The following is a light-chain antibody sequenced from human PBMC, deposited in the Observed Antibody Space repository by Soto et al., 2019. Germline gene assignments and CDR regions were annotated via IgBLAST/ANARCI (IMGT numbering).Light chain of an antibody. Sequence: EIVLTQSPGTLSLSPGERATLSCRTSQSVNNNFLAWYQQKPGQAPRLLVYGSSTRAAGVPDRFSGSGSGTDFTLTISRLEPEDFAVYYCQQYGRSPLLYTFGQGTKLGVK. CDR3: QQYGRSPLLYT. V-gene: IGKV3-20*01. J-gene: IGKJ2*01. CDR2: GSS. CDR1: QSVNNNF.